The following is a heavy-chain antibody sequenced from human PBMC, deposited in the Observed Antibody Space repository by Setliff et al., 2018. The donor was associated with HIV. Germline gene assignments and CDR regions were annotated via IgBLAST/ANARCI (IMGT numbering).Heavy chain of an antibody. D-gene: IGHD2-21*01. CDR2: IKSKTDGGTT. CDR3: TAGTRLVD. V-gene: IGHV3-15*07. Sequence: GSLRLSCAGSGFTLSSNWMHWVRQAPGEGLVWVSRIKSKTDGGTTDYAAPVKGRFTISRDDSKNTLYLQMNSLKTEDTAVYYCTAGTRLVDWGQGALVTVSS. CDR1: GFTLSSNW. J-gene: IGHJ4*02.